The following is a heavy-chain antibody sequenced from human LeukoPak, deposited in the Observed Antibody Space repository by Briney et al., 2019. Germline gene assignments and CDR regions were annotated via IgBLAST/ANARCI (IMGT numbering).Heavy chain of an antibody. CDR1: GFTFSDYY. Sequence: GGSLRLSCAASGFTFSDYYMGWIRQAPGKGLEWVSYISSSGSTIYYADSAKGRFTISRDNAKNSLYLQMNSLRAEDTAVYYCARAVFDIVVVVAATLGFDYWGQGTLVTVSS. CDR3: ARAVFDIVVVVAATLGFDY. V-gene: IGHV3-11*01. CDR2: ISSSGSTI. J-gene: IGHJ4*02. D-gene: IGHD2-15*01.